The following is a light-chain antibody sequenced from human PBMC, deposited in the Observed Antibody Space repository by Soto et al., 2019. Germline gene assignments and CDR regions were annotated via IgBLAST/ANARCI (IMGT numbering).Light chain of an antibody. CDR1: SSDVGATDY. J-gene: IGLJ1*01. CDR3: ISHAGATNV. V-gene: IGLV2-8*01. Sequence: QSVLTQPPSASGSPGQSVAISCTGTSSDVGATDYVSWYQQHSGKAPKLLLYEVNKRPSGVTDRFSGSKSGNTASLTVAALQADDEADYYCISHAGATNVLGTGTKLTVL. CDR2: EVN.